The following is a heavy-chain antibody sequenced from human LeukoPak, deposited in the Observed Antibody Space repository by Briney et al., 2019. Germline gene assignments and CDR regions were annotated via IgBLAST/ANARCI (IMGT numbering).Heavy chain of an antibody. Sequence: SETLSLTCIVSGGSTTINGYYWAWIRQPPGKGLEWIGSIYYNGNTYYNPSLKSRVTISADTSTNHFSLKLTSVTAADTAVYYCGRHVQAPSFDPWGQGTLVTVSS. CDR2: IYYNGNT. V-gene: IGHV4-39*01. CDR1: GGSTTINGYY. D-gene: IGHD1-1*01. CDR3: GRHVQAPSFDP. J-gene: IGHJ5*02.